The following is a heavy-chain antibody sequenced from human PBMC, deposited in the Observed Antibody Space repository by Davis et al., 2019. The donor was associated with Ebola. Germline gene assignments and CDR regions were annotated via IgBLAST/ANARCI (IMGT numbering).Heavy chain of an antibody. CDR2: IYSGGST. V-gene: IGHV3-66*01. J-gene: IGHJ4*02. Sequence: GESLKISCAASGFTVSSNYMSWVRQAPGKGLEWVSVIYSGGSTYYADSVKGRFTISRDNSKNTLYLQMNSLRAEDTAVYYCARGQLWLRAFDYWGQGTLVTVSS. D-gene: IGHD5-18*01. CDR1: GFTVSSNY. CDR3: ARGQLWLRAFDY.